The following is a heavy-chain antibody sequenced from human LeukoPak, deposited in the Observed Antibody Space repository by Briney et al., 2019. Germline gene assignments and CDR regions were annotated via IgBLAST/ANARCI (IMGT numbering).Heavy chain of an antibody. Sequence: SETLSLTCAVPGGSISSGGYYWSWVRQHPGTGLEWIGYIYYSGSTYYNPSLKSRITISVDTSKNQFSLKLSSVTAADTAVYYCARVGGYGDFTFDYWGQGTLVTVSS. D-gene: IGHD4-17*01. CDR3: ARVGGYGDFTFDY. CDR1: GGSISSGGYY. V-gene: IGHV4-31*11. CDR2: IYYSGST. J-gene: IGHJ4*02.